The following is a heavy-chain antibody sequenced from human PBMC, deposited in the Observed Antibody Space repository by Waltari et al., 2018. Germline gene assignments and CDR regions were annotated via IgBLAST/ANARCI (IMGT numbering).Heavy chain of an antibody. V-gene: IGHV4-4*02. CDR1: GDSMISNFF. CDR2: VKRGGGT. J-gene: IGHJ4*02. D-gene: IGHD2-15*01. Sequence: QLQLQESGPGLVKPSGTLSLTCVVSGDSMISNFFWSWVRQSPEKGLVWIGQVKRGGGTSCSPSFASRVGMSLDTSINHFSLNMHSATAADTAVYYCARDRGGGLYLDSWGRGILVSVSP. CDR3: ARDRGGGLYLDS.